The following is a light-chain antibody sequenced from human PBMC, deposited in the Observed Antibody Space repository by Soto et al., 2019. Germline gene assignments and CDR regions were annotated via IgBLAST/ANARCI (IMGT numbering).Light chain of an antibody. CDR1: QSIRSW. V-gene: IGKV1-5*03. CDR3: QQYKSFSLT. J-gene: IGKJ4*01. Sequence: DIPMTQSPSTLSASVGDRVTITCRASQSIRSWLAWYQQKPGKAPKLLIYKTSNLESGVPSRFSGSGSGTEFSLTISSLQPDDFATYYCQQYKSFSLTFGGGTRVEVK. CDR2: KTS.